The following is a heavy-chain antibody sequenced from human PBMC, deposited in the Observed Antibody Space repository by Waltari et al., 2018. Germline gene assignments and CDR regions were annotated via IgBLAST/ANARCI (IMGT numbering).Heavy chain of an antibody. V-gene: IGHV4-30-2*01. CDR1: GGSISSGGYS. J-gene: IGHJ5*02. Sequence: QLQLQESGSGLVKPSQTLSLTCAVSGGSISSGGYSWSWIRQPPGKGLEWIGYIYHSGSTDYNPSRKSRVTISVDRSKNQFSLKLSAVTAADTAVYYCARGSVVVVPAAMDWFDPWGQGTLVTVSS. CDR2: IYHSGST. CDR3: ARGSVVVVPAAMDWFDP. D-gene: IGHD2-2*01.